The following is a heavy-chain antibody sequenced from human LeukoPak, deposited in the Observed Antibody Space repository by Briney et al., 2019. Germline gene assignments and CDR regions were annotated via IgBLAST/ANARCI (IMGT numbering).Heavy chain of an antibody. Sequence: SETLSLTCTVSGGSISSYYWSWIRQPPGKGLEWIGYIYYSGTTSYSPSLKSRVTISVDTSKNQFSLKLRPVTAADTAVYYCASLDDETSMAGGYWGQGTLVTVSS. D-gene: IGHD5-18*01. CDR2: IYYSGTT. CDR3: ASLDDETSMAGGY. V-gene: IGHV4-59*01. CDR1: GGSISSYY. J-gene: IGHJ4*02.